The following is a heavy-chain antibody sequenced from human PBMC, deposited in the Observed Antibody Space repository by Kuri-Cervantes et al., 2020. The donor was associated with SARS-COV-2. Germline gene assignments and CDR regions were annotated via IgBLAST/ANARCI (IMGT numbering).Heavy chain of an antibody. Sequence: ESLKISCAVYGGSFSGYYWSWIRQPPGKGLEWIGEINHSGSTNYNPSLKSRVTISVDTSKNQFSLKLSSVTAAATAVYCCVRGRYSSSHPGVWFDPWGQGILVTVYS. V-gene: IGHV4-34*01. J-gene: IGHJ5*02. CDR2: INHSGST. CDR3: VRGRYSSSHPGVWFDP. CDR1: GGSFSGYY. D-gene: IGHD6-6*01.